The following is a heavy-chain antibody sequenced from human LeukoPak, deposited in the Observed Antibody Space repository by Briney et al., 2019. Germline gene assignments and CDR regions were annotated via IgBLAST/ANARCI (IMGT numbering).Heavy chain of an antibody. CDR2: ISSSGSTI. D-gene: IGHD6-13*01. V-gene: IGHV3-48*03. J-gene: IGHJ4*02. CDR3: ARDSGIAAAGMVY. Sequence: GGSLRLSCAASGFTFSSYVMNWVRQAPGKGLEWVSYISSSGSTIYYADSVKGRFTISRDNAKNSLYLQMNSLRAEDTAVYYCARDSGIAAAGMVYWGQGTLVTVSS. CDR1: GFTFSSYV.